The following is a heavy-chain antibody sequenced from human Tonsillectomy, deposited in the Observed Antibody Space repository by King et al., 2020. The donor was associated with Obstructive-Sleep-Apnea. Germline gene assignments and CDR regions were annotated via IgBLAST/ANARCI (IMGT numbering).Heavy chain of an antibody. CDR2: VNSDGSIQ. Sequence: DVQLVESGGGLVQPGGSLRRSCAASGFTFSGYWVFWVRQVPGKGRVWVSNVNSDGSIQNYADPVKGRFTISRDNAKNKLYLELNSLRADDTAVYYCARYSSSWHSLDCWGQGTLVTVSS. CDR1: GFTFSGYW. V-gene: IGHV3-74*01. CDR3: ARYSSSWHSLDC. D-gene: IGHD6-13*01. J-gene: IGHJ4*02.